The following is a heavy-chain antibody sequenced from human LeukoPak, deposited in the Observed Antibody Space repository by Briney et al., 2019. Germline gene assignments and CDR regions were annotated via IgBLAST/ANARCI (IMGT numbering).Heavy chain of an antibody. V-gene: IGHV3-23*01. J-gene: IGHJ4*02. CDR3: AKVVSGYHFDY. CDR2: ISGSGGNT. D-gene: IGHD5-12*01. CDR1: GFTFSSYG. Sequence: PGGSLRLSCAASGFTFSSYGMSWVRRAPGKGPEWVSGISGSGGNTYYADSVKGRFTISRDNSQNTLYLQMNTQRAEDTAVYYCAKVVSGYHFDYWGQGTLVTVSS.